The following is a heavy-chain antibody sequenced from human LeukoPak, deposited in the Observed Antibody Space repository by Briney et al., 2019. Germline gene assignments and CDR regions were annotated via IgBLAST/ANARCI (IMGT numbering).Heavy chain of an antibody. J-gene: IGHJ4*02. D-gene: IGHD6-6*01. Sequence: SSETLSLTCAVYGGSFSGYYWSWIRQPPGKGLEWIGEINHSGSTNYNPSLKSRVTISVDTSKNQFSLRLSTVTAADTAVYYCARQSIRGFGYWGQGTLVTVSS. CDR2: INHSGST. CDR1: GGSFSGYY. V-gene: IGHV4-34*01. CDR3: ARQSIRGFGY.